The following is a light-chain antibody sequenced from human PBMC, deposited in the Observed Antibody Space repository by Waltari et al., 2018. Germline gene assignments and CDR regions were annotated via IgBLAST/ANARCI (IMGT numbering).Light chain of an antibody. CDR2: ASS. J-gene: IGKJ1*01. Sequence: DIQMTQSPPSLSASVGDRVTITFRASQSINKALNWYRQRPGQAPELRFYASSSLPRGTTSRFSDSGSGTDFTLTISSLESEDFATYYCQQSFNSPRTFGQGTKVDI. V-gene: IGKV1-39*01. CDR1: QSINKA. CDR3: QQSFNSPRT.